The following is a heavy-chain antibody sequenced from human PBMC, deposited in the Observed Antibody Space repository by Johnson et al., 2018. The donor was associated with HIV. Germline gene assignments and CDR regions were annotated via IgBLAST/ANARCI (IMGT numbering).Heavy chain of an antibody. V-gene: IGHV3-9*01. D-gene: IGHD1-26*01. Sequence: QLVESGGGLVQPGTSLRLSCAAPGFTFNDYTMHWVRQAPGKGLEWVSGISWNSYTIVYVDSVKGRFTISRDNAKNSLYLQMNSLRAEDTAVYYCAREIGGSYYRDAFDIWGQGTMVTVSS. CDR3: AREIGGSYYRDAFDI. CDR2: ISWNSYTI. J-gene: IGHJ3*02. CDR1: GFTFNDYT.